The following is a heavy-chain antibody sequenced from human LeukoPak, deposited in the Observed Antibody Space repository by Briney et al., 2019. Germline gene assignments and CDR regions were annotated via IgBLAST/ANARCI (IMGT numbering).Heavy chain of an antibody. CDR1: GFTFSSFA. J-gene: IGHJ4*02. CDR2: ISGSGGST. V-gene: IGHV3-23*01. CDR3: AKKRYSSGYSFDY. D-gene: IGHD6-19*01. Sequence: HPGGSLRLSCAASGFTFSSFAMSWVRQAPGKGLEWVSAISGSGGSTYYADSVKGRFTISRDNSKNTLYLQMNSLRAEDTAVYYCAKKRYSSGYSFDYWGQGTLVTVSS.